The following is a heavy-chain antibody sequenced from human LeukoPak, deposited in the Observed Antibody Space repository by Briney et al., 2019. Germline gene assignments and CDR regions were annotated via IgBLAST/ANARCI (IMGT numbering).Heavy chain of an antibody. J-gene: IGHJ4*02. CDR1: GGSISSSSYY. V-gene: IGHV4-39*07. Sequence: SETLSLTCTVSGGSISSSSYYWGWIRQPPGKGLEWIGSIYYSGSTYYNPSLKSRVTISVDTSKNQVSLKLSSVTAADTAVYYCARISTTGTEIDYWGQGTLVTVSS. CDR3: ARISTTGTEIDY. CDR2: IYYSGST. D-gene: IGHD1-1*01.